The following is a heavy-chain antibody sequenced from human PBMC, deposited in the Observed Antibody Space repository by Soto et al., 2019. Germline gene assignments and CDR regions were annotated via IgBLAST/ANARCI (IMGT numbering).Heavy chain of an antibody. V-gene: IGHV1-69*06. CDR2: IIPIFGTA. D-gene: IGHD2-8*01. CDR3: ARGDSTDCSNGVCSFFYNHDMDV. CDR1: GGTFSSYA. J-gene: IGHJ6*02. Sequence: SVKVSCKASGGTFSSYAISWVRQAPGQGLEWMGGIIPIFGTANYAQKFQGRVTITADKSTSTAYMELSSLRSEDTAVYYCARGDSTDCSNGVCSFFYNHDMDVWGQGTTVTVSS.